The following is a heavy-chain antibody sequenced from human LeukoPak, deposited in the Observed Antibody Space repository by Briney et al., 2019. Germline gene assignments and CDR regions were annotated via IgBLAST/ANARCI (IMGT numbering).Heavy chain of an antibody. CDR1: GFTFSIYD. Sequence: GGSLRLSCAASGFTFSIYDMSWVRQAPGKGLEWVSSISSSSNYIYYADSVKGRFTISRDNAKNSLYLQMNSLRAEDTAVYYCARGRTAFDIWGQGTVVTVSS. V-gene: IGHV3-21*01. CDR2: ISSSSNYI. CDR3: ARGRTAFDI. J-gene: IGHJ3*02.